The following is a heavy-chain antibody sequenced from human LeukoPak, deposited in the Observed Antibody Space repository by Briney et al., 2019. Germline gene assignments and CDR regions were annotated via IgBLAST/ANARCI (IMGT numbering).Heavy chain of an antibody. CDR1: GFTFSSYE. Sequence: GGSLRLSCVASGFTFSSYEVNWVRQTPGKGLEWLSYISTLSSTIFYADSVKGRFTISRDNAKNSLYLEMNSLRGDDTAIYYCVRKTDRLGAVGRDRYFDLWGRGTLITVSS. D-gene: IGHD6-13*01. J-gene: IGHJ2*01. CDR3: VRKTDRLGAVGRDRYFDL. V-gene: IGHV3-48*03. CDR2: ISTLSSTI.